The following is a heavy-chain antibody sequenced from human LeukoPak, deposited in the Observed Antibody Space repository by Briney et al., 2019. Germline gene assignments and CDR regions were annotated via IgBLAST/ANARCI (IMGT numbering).Heavy chain of an antibody. J-gene: IGHJ5*02. Sequence: SETLSLTCTVSGGSISSGSYYWSWIRQPAGKGLEWIGEINHSGSTNYNPSLKSRVTISVDTSKNQFSLKLSSVTAADTAVYYCARGPYYDFWSGYWVYWFDPWGQGTLVTVSS. D-gene: IGHD3-3*01. CDR3: ARGPYYDFWSGYWVYWFDP. CDR1: GGSISSGSYY. V-gene: IGHV4-61*10. CDR2: INHSGST.